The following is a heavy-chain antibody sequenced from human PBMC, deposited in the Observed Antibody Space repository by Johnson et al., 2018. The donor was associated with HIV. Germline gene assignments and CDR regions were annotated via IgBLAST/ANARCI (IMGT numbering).Heavy chain of an antibody. CDR1: GFTFSDFY. D-gene: IGHD1-26*01. Sequence: QVQLVESGGGLVKPGGSLRLSCSASGFTFSDFYMNWIRQAPGKGLEWVSYISSGGQNTDYADSVKGRFTISRDNAKKSRYLQMNSLRAEDTALFYFARDIAWEDAFDIWGQGTMVTVSS. CDR2: ISSGGQNT. CDR3: ARDIAWEDAFDI. J-gene: IGHJ3*02. V-gene: IGHV3-11*04.